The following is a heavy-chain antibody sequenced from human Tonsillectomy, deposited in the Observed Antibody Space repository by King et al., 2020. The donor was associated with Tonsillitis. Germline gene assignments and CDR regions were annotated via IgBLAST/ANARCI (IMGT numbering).Heavy chain of an antibody. CDR3: ARHQGWTGDLNY. Sequence: VQLQESGPGLVKPSETLSLTCTVSGGSISGYYWSWIRQPPGKGLEWIGYIYYSGYTNYNPSLKSRVTISVDTSKNQFSLKLTSVTATDTAVYYCARHQGWTGDLNYWGQGTLVTVSS. J-gene: IGHJ4*02. D-gene: IGHD3/OR15-3a*01. V-gene: IGHV4-59*08. CDR2: IYYSGYT. CDR1: GGSISGYY.